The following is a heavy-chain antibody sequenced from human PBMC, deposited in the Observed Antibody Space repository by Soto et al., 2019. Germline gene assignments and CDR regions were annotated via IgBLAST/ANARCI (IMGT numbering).Heavy chain of an antibody. CDR1: GFSLSNGRMG. CDR2: FFSDVER. V-gene: IGHV2-26*01. D-gene: IGHD4-17*01. J-gene: IGHJ6*02. CDR3: ARMDGDYNYYALDV. Sequence: QVTLKESGPVLVKPTETLTLTCTVSGFSLSNGRMGVSWIRQPPGKTLEWLAHFFSDVERSYSASMQSRLTLSTDTSGSQLVLTMTNMDPVDTATYYCARMDGDYNYYALDVWGQGTTVTVSS.